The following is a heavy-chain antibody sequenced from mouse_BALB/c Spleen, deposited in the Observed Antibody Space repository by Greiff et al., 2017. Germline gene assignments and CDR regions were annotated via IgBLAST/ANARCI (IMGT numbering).Heavy chain of an antibody. V-gene: IGHV5-6-3*01. J-gene: IGHJ4*01. CDR1: GFTFSSYG. Sequence: EVQGVESGGGLVQPGGSLKLSCAASGFTFSSYGMSWVRQTPDKRLELVATINSNGGSTYYPDSVKGRFTISRDNAKNTLYLQMSSLKSEDTAMYYCARDDYGAMDYWGQGTSVTVSS. CDR2: INSNGGST. CDR3: ARDDYGAMDY.